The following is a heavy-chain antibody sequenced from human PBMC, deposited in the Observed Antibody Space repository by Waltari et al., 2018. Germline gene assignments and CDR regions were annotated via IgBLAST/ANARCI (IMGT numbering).Heavy chain of an antibody. CDR1: GYTLTELS. Sequence: QVQLVQSGAEVKKPGASVKVSCKVSGYTLTELSMHWVRQAPGKGLAWMGGFDPEDGETIYAQKFQGRVTMTEDTSTDTAYMELSSLRSEDTAVYYCATFGYCSSTSCYLRHRAFDIWGQGTMVTVSS. V-gene: IGHV1-24*01. D-gene: IGHD2-2*01. CDR2: FDPEDGET. CDR3: ATFGYCSSTSCYLRHRAFDI. J-gene: IGHJ3*02.